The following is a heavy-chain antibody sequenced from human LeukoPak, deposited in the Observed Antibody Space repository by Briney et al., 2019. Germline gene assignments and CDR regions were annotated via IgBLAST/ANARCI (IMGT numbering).Heavy chain of an antibody. Sequence: SETLSLTCTLSGGSISTXXXXXXXXPXXXXXXWIGYIYHSGSTNYNPSLKSRVTISVDTSKNQFSLKLSSVTAADTAVYYCARGGGYASPIGYWGQGALVTVSS. CDR2: IYHSGST. J-gene: IGHJ4*02. CDR1: GGSISTXX. CDR3: ARGGGYASPIGY. V-gene: IGHV4-59*01. D-gene: IGHD5-12*01.